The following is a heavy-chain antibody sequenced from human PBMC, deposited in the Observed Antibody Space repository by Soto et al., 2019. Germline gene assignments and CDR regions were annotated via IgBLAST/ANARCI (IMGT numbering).Heavy chain of an antibody. Sequence: GESLKISCKGSGYSFTSYWIGWVRQMPGKGLEWMGIIYPGDSDTRYSPSFQGQVTISADKSISTAYLQWSSLKASDTAMYYWGGGGVRGSNTPNRGYHRIDVLGPGTPV. CDR2: IYPGDSDT. J-gene: IGHJ6*02. CDR3: GGGGVRGSNTPNRGYHRIDV. V-gene: IGHV5-51*01. D-gene: IGHD3-16*01. CDR1: GYSFTSYW.